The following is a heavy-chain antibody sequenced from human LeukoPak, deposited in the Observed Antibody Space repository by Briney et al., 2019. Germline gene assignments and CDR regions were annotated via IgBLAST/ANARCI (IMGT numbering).Heavy chain of an antibody. J-gene: IGHJ4*02. Sequence: PGGSLRLSCAASGFTFSDYSMNWVRQAPGKGLEWISYIGISSGNTKYADSVKGRFTISGDNATNSLYLQMNSLRVEDTAVYYCARDHNYAFDNWGQGTLVTVSS. D-gene: IGHD1-1*01. V-gene: IGHV3-48*04. CDR3: ARDHNYAFDN. CDR1: GFTFSDYS. CDR2: IGISSGNT.